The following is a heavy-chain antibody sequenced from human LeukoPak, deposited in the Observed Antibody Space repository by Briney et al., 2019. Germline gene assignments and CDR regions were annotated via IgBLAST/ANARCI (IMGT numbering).Heavy chain of an antibody. D-gene: IGHD6-6*01. CDR1: GGSFSGYY. J-gene: IGHJ5*02. Sequence: KPSETLSLTCAVYGGSFSGYYWSWIRQPAGKGLEWIGRIYTSGSTNYNPSLKSRVTMSVDTSKNQFSLKLSSVTAADTAVYYCARARARPPNWFDPWGQGTLVTVSS. CDR2: IYTSGST. CDR3: ARARARPPNWFDP. V-gene: IGHV4-59*10.